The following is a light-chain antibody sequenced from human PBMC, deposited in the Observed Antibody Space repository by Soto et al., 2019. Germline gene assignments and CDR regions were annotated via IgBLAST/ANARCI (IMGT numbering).Light chain of an antibody. CDR1: STDVGGYNF. CDR3: SSYTSSSTQV. V-gene: IGLV2-14*01. Sequence: QSAPTQPASVSGSPGQSITISCTGTSTDVGGYNFVSWYQQHPGKAPKLMIYEVSNRPSGLSNRFSGSKSGNTASLTISGLQAEDEADYYCSSYTSSSTQVFGTGTKLTVL. CDR2: EVS. J-gene: IGLJ1*01.